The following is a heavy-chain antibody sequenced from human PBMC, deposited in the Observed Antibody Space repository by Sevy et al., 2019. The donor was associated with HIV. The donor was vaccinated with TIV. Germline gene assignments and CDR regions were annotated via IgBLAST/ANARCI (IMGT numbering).Heavy chain of an antibody. CDR2: VHHGGST. V-gene: IGHV4-38-2*02. Sequence: SETLSLTCTVSGYSINRNTYWGWIRQPPGKGLEWLGSVHHGGSTYYNPSLKSGVTISTDTSRNKFSRKRNSVTAADAAVYFCARDSSNYYDSGSHYKTKVAGSAWFDPWGQGTLVTVSS. CDR1: GYSINRNTY. CDR3: ARDSSNYYDSGSHYKTKVAGSAWFDP. D-gene: IGHD3-10*01. J-gene: IGHJ5*02.